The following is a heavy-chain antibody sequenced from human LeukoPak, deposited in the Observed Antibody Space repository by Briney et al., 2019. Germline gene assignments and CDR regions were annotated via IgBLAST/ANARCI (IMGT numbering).Heavy chain of an antibody. Sequence: ASVKVSCKASGYTFTSYDINWVRQATGQGLEWMGWMNPNSGNTGYAQKFQGRLTMTRNTSISTAYMELSSLRSEDTAVYYCARIGQYGAKYYYYGMDVWGQGTTVTVSS. CDR1: GYTFTSYD. D-gene: IGHD4/OR15-4a*01. CDR2: MNPNSGNT. J-gene: IGHJ6*02. CDR3: ARIGQYGAKYYYYGMDV. V-gene: IGHV1-8*01.